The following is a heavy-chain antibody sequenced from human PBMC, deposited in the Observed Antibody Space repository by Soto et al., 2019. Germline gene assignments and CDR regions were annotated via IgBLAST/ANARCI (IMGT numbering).Heavy chain of an antibody. CDR1: WFTFSSYG. V-gene: IGHV3-30*18. CDR2: ISYDGSNK. Sequence: GGSLRLSCAASWFTFSSYGMHRVRQAPGKGLEWVAVISYDGSNKYYADSVKGRFTISRDNSKNTLYLQMNSLRAEDTAVYYCAKAIYYYGSKLGAFDIWGQGTMVTVSS. J-gene: IGHJ3*02. D-gene: IGHD3-10*01. CDR3: AKAIYYYGSKLGAFDI.